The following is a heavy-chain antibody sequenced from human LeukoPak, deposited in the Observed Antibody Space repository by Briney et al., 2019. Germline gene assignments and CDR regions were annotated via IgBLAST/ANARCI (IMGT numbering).Heavy chain of an antibody. D-gene: IGHD1-26*01. CDR3: ARVRMGATVSNYYHYYMDV. CDR2: IISHGGNT. Sequence: GGSLRLSCAASGFSFSSYTMHWVRQAPGKGLEYVSAIISHGGNTHYTNSVKGRFTISRDNSQNTLYLQMGSLRPDDMAVYHCARVRMGATVSNYYHYYMDVWGKGATVTVSS. J-gene: IGHJ6*03. V-gene: IGHV3-64*01. CDR1: GFSFSSYT.